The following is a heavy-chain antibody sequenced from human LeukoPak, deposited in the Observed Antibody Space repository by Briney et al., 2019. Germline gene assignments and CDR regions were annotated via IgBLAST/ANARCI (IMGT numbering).Heavy chain of an antibody. D-gene: IGHD2-15*01. Sequence: SVKVCCKASGGTFTIYAISWVRQAPGQGLEWMGGIIPIFGTANYAQKFQGRGTITTDAATSTAYMELSSLRSEDTAVYYCARALVVVAANYYFDYWGQGTLVTVSS. V-gene: IGHV1-69*05. J-gene: IGHJ4*02. CDR1: GGTFTIYA. CDR2: IIPIFGTA. CDR3: ARALVVVAANYYFDY.